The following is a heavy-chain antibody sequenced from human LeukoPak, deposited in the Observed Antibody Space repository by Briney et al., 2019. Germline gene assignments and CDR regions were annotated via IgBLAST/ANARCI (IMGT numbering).Heavy chain of an antibody. CDR3: ARDRDGYSPYFDY. D-gene: IGHD5-24*01. J-gene: IGHJ4*02. CDR1: GGTFSSYA. CDR2: IIPIFGTA. V-gene: IGHV1-69*05. Sequence: SVKVSCKASGGTFSSYAISWVRQAPGQGLEWMGGIIPIFGTANYAQKFQGRVTITTDESTSTAYMNLSSLRSEDTAVYYCARDRDGYSPYFDYWGQGTLVTVSS.